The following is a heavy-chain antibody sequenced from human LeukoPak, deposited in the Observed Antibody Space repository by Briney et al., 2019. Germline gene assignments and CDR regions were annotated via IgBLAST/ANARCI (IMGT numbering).Heavy chain of an antibody. J-gene: IGHJ6*03. CDR1: GYTLTSHG. D-gene: IGHD4-17*01. V-gene: IGHV1-18*01. Sequence: ASVKVSCKAPGYTLTSHGITWVRQAPGQGLEWMECHSMSDDKPKYAQRFQGRVTMTTDTSTGTAYMDLRGLRPDDTAVYYCARSPGDPWDDTSFYLDAWGEGTTVTVSS. CDR3: ARSPGDPWDDTSFYLDA. CDR2: HSMSDDKP.